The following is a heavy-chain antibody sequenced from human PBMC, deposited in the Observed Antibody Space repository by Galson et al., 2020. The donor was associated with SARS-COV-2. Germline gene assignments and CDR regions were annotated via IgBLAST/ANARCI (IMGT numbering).Heavy chain of an antibody. V-gene: IGHV4-31*03. J-gene: IGHJ6*02. Sequence: TLSLTCTVSGGSISSGGYYWSWIRQHPGKGLEWIGYIYYSGSTYYNPSLKSRVTISVDTSKNQFSLKLSSVTAADTAVYYCARDHMVRGLERGYYYYYGMDVWGQGTTVTVSS. CDR3: ARDHMVRGLERGYYYYYGMDV. CDR1: GGSISSGGYY. CDR2: IYYSGST. D-gene: IGHD3-10*01.